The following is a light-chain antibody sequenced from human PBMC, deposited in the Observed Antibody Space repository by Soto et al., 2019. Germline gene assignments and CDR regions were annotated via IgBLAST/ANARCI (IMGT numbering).Light chain of an antibody. V-gene: IGKV3-20*01. CDR3: HQYGLSPWT. Sequence: EIVLTQSPGTLSLSPGERATLSCRASQRVSNNYLAWYQQKPGQAPRLLIFGAYNRAAGIPDRFIGSGSGTDFSLTISRLESEDAAVYYCHQYGLSPWTFGQGTKVEIK. J-gene: IGKJ1*01. CDR1: QRVSNNY. CDR2: GAY.